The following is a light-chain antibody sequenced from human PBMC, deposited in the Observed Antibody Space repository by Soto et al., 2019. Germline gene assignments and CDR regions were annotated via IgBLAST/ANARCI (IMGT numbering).Light chain of an antibody. Sequence: EIVLTHSPGTLSFSPVEIATLSCNTSQSRGSNFLAWYQHKPGQAPRLLIYASSNRATGIPDRFSGSGSGTDFTLTISRLEPEDFAVYYCQQYGSSRKFGQGTKVDIK. CDR3: QQYGSSRK. CDR2: ASS. CDR1: QSRGSNF. V-gene: IGKV3-20*01. J-gene: IGKJ1*01.